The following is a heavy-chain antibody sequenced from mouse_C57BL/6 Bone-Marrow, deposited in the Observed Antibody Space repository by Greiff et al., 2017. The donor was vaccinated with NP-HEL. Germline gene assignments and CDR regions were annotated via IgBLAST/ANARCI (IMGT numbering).Heavy chain of an antibody. CDR2: IHPNSGST. D-gene: IGHD1-1*02. CDR1: GYTFTSYW. V-gene: IGHV1-64*01. J-gene: IGHJ4*01. CDR3: ARWNLWPHYAMDY. Sequence: QVQLKQPGAELVKPGASVKLSCKASGYTFTSYWMHWVKQRPGQGLEWIGMIHPNSGSTNYNEKFKSKATLTVDKSSSTAYMQLSSLTSEDSAVYYYARWNLWPHYAMDYWGQGTSVTVSS.